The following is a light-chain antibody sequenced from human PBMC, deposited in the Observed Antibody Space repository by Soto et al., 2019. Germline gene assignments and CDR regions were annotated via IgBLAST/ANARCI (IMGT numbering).Light chain of an antibody. CDR1: QGFGSP. Sequence: IQMTQSPSSLFSVVGDIVTITCRTSQGFGSPLAWYQQTPGKPPRLLIYDCYTLQSGVPTRFSGSGSETNFTITISSLQPEDFATYYCQLFYDYPHSVGPGTKVDIK. CDR3: QLFYDYPHS. CDR2: DCY. J-gene: IGKJ3*01. V-gene: IGKV1D-13*01.